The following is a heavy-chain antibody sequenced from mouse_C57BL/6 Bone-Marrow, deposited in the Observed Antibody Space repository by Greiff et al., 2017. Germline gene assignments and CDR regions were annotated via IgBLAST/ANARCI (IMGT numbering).Heavy chain of an antibody. Sequence: VQLQQSGAELVRPGASVTLSCKASGYTFTDYEMHWVKQTPVHGLEWIGAIDPETGGTAYNQKFKGKATLTADKSSSTAYMELRSLTSEDSAVYYCTAIYYDNNLYWYFDVWGTGTTVTVSS. V-gene: IGHV1-15*01. CDR2: IDPETGGT. CDR3: TAIYYDNNLYWYFDV. J-gene: IGHJ1*03. D-gene: IGHD2-1*01. CDR1: GYTFTDYE.